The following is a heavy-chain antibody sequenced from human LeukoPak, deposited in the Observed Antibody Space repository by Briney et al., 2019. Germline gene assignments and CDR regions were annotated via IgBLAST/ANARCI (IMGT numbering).Heavy chain of an antibody. CDR2: INHSGST. CDR1: GGSFSGYY. V-gene: IGHV4-34*01. CDR3: ARAVVWAVTALYYFDY. D-gene: IGHD4-17*01. J-gene: IGHJ4*02. Sequence: RASETLSLTCAVDGGSFSGYYWSWIRQPPGKGLEWIGEINHSGSTNYNPSLKSRVTISVDTSKNQFSLKLSSVTAADTAVYYCARAVVWAVTALYYFDYWGQGTLVTVSS.